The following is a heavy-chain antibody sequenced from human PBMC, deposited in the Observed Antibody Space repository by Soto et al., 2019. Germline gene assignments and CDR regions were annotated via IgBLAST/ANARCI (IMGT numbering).Heavy chain of an antibody. Sequence: QLQLQESGPGLVKPSETLSLTCTVSGGSISSSSYYWGWIRQPPGKGLEWIGSIYYSGSTYYNRSLHLHVTIPVDASKYRCPVKLCFVTAVEMGVYYCAGHYRGDILVLPASISWFDPWGQGTLVTVSS. V-gene: IGHV4-39*01. J-gene: IGHJ5*02. D-gene: IGHD2-2*01. CDR1: GGSISSSSYY. CDR2: IYYSGST. CDR3: AGHYRGDILVLPASISWFDP.